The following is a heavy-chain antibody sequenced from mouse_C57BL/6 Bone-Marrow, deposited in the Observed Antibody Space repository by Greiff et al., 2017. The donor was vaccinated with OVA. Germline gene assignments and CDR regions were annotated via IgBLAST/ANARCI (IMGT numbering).Heavy chain of an antibody. CDR1: GFTFSSYT. D-gene: IGHD1-1*02. V-gene: IGHV5-9*01. Sequence: EVQRVESGGGLVKPGGSLKLSCAASGFTFSSYTMSWVRQTPEKRLEWVATISGGGGNTYYPDSVKARFTISRDNAKNTLYLQMSSLRSEDTALYYCARQYYLYAMDYWGQGTSVTVSS. J-gene: IGHJ4*01. CDR3: ARQYYLYAMDY. CDR2: ISGGGGNT.